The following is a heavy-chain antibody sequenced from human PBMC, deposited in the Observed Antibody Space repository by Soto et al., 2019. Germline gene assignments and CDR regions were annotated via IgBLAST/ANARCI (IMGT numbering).Heavy chain of an antibody. Sequence: GESLKISCKGSGYSFTSYWISWVRQMPGKGLEWMGRIDPSDSYTNYSPSFQGHVTISADKSISTAYLQWSSLRAEDTAVYYCARANFGVIFTSGMDVWGQGTTVTVSS. CDR3: ARANFGVIFTSGMDV. J-gene: IGHJ6*02. V-gene: IGHV5-10-1*01. CDR2: IDPSDSYT. CDR1: GYSFTSYW. D-gene: IGHD3-3*01.